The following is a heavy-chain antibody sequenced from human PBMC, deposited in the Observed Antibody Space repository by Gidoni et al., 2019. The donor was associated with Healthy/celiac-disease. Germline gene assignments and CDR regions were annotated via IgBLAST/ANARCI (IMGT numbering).Heavy chain of an antibody. Sequence: QVQLVQSGAEVKKPRASVKVSCKASGYTFTSYAMHWVRQAPGQRLEWIGWINAGNGNTKYSQKFQGRVTITRDTSASTAYMELSSLRSEDTAVYYCARDSSSWPEYFQHWGQGTLVTVSS. CDR1: GYTFTSYA. CDR2: INAGNGNT. J-gene: IGHJ1*01. V-gene: IGHV1-3*01. CDR3: ARDSSSWPEYFQH. D-gene: IGHD6-13*01.